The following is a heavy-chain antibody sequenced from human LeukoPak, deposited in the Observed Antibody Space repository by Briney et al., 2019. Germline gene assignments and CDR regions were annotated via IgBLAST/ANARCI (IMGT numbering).Heavy chain of an antibody. CDR2: VFDTGRT. Sequence: SETLSLTCTVSGGSISSHYWTWIRQPPGKGLEWIGYVFDTGRTKDNPSLKSRLTLSADTSKNQLSLRLSPVTAADTAVYYCATIKRGSIYGYFDFWGRGILVTVSS. V-gene: IGHV4-59*11. D-gene: IGHD5-18*01. J-gene: IGHJ4*01. CDR1: GGSISSHY. CDR3: ATIKRGSIYGYFDF.